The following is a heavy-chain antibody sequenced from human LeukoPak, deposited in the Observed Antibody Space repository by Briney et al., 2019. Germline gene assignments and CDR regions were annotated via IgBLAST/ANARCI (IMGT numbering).Heavy chain of an antibody. J-gene: IGHJ4*02. Sequence: SETLSLTCTVSGGSISSSSYYWGWIRQPPGKGLEWIGSIYYSGSTYYNPSLKSRVTISVATSKNQFSLKLSSVTAADTAVYYCARGVYLTYCSSTSCYFDYWGQGTLVTVSS. CDR2: IYYSGST. D-gene: IGHD2-2*01. CDR3: ARGVYLTYCSSTSCYFDY. V-gene: IGHV4-39*01. CDR1: GGSISSSSYY.